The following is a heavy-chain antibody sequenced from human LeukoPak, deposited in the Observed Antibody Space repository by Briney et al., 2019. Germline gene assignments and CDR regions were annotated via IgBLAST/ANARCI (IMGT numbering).Heavy chain of an antibody. CDR1: GYTLTELS. V-gene: IGHV1-24*01. CDR2: FDPEDGET. CDR3: ATNYYDSSGPRFDY. D-gene: IGHD3-22*01. Sequence: ASVKVSCKVSGYTLTELSMHWVRQAPGKGLGWMGGFDPEDGETIYAQKFQGRVTMTEDTSTDTAYMELSSLRSEDTAVYYCATNYYDSSGPRFDYWGQGTLVTVSS. J-gene: IGHJ4*02.